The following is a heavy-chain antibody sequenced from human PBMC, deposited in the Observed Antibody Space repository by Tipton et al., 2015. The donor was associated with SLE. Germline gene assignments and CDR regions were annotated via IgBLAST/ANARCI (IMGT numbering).Heavy chain of an antibody. D-gene: IGHD1-26*01. Sequence: SLRLSCAASGFTFSSYGVHWVRQAPGKGLNWVAVIWYDGSYKYYGDSVKGRFTISRDNSKKTVDLQMNSLRAEDTAVYYCASSWDTKAFDIWGQGTMVTVSS. CDR1: GFTFSSYG. V-gene: IGHV3-33*01. J-gene: IGHJ3*02. CDR3: ASSWDTKAFDI. CDR2: IWYDGSYK.